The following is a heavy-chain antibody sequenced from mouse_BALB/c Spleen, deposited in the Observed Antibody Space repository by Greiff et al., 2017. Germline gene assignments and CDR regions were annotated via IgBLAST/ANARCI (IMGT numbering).Heavy chain of an antibody. Sequence: VQLQQSGTVLARPGASVKMSCKASGYTFTSYWMHWVKQRPGQGLEWIGAIYPGNSDTSYNQKFKGKAKLTAVTSTSTAYMELSSLTNEDSAVYYCTRGGNYVDYYAMDYWGQGTSVTVAS. CDR2: IYPGNSDT. D-gene: IGHD2-1*01. J-gene: IGHJ4*01. V-gene: IGHV1-5*01. CDR1: GYTFTSYW. CDR3: TRGGNYVDYYAMDY.